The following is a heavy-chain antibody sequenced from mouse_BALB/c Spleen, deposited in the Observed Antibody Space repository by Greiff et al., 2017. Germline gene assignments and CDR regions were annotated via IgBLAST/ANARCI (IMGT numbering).Heavy chain of an antibody. CDR3: ANMITTTVPFAY. J-gene: IGHJ3*01. Sequence: VQLKQSGPSLVKPSQSLSLTCTVTGYSITSDYAWTWIRQFPGNKLEWMGYISYSGSTSYNPSLKSRISITRDTSKNQFFLQLNSVTTEDTATYYCANMITTTVPFAYWGQGTLVTVSA. D-gene: IGHD2-4*01. CDR1: GYSITSDYA. V-gene: IGHV3-2*02. CDR2: ISYSGST.